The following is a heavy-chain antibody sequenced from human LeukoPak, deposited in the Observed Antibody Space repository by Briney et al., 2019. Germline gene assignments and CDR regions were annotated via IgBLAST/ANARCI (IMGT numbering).Heavy chain of an antibody. CDR1: GFTFSSYS. CDR2: ISSSSSTI. Sequence: PGGSLRLSCAASGFTFSSYSMNWVRQAPGKGLEWVSYISSSSSTIYYADSVKGRFTISRDNAKNSLYLQMNSLRAEDTAVYYCAKGGRIAVAGTYFDYWGQGTLVTVSS. D-gene: IGHD6-19*01. J-gene: IGHJ4*02. CDR3: AKGGRIAVAGTYFDY. V-gene: IGHV3-48*01.